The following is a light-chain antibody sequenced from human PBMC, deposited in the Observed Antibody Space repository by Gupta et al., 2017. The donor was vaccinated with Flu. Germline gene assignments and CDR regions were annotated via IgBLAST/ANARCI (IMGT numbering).Light chain of an antibody. J-gene: IGKJ2*03. CDR2: AAS. CDR1: QSISSY. Sequence: DIQMTQSPSSLSASVGDRVTITCRASQSISSYLNWYQQKPGKAPKLLIYAASSWQSGVPSRFSGSGSGTDFTLTISSRQPEDFATYYCQQSYSNPRVSFGQGTKLEIK. V-gene: IGKV1-39*01. CDR3: QQSYSNPRVS.